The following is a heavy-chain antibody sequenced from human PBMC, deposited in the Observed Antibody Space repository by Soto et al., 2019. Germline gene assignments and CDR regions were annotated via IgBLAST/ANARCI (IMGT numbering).Heavy chain of an antibody. Sequence: QVQLVQSGAEVKKPGSSVKVSCKASGGTFSSYAISWVRQAPGQGLEWMGGIIPIFGTANYAQKFQGRVTITADESTSTAYMELSSLRSEDTAVYYCARFDYVWGSYRIHEPNWFDPWGQGTLVTVSS. CDR3: ARFDYVWGSYRIHEPNWFDP. D-gene: IGHD3-16*02. V-gene: IGHV1-69*01. CDR1: GGTFSSYA. CDR2: IIPIFGTA. J-gene: IGHJ5*02.